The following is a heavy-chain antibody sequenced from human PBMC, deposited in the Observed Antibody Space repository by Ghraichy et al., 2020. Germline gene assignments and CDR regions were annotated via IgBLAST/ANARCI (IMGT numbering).Heavy chain of an antibody. D-gene: IGHD2-15*01. V-gene: IGHV4-4*02. CDR2: IYHSGRT. CDR3: ARAIGYCSGGSCYSYFDY. CDR1: GGSISSSYW. J-gene: IGHJ4*02. Sequence: SETLSLTCAVSGGSISSSYWWSWVRPPPGKGLEWIGEIYHSGRTNYNPSLKSRVTILVDKSKNQFSLKLSSVTAADTAVYYCARAIGYCSGGSCYSYFDYWGQGTLVTVSS.